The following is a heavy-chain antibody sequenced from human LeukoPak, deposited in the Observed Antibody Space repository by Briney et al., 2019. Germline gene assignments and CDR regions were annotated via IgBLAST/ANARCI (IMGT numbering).Heavy chain of an antibody. CDR1: GFTFDDYA. Sequence: GGSLRLSCAASGFTFDDYAMHWVRQGPGKGLEWVSLISGDGDSTYYADSVKGRLTISRDNSKNSLYLQMNSLRTEDTAFYYCAKDNTHIGELFQHWGQGTLVTVSS. CDR2: ISGDGDST. J-gene: IGHJ1*01. V-gene: IGHV3-43*02. D-gene: IGHD5-12*01. CDR3: AKDNTHIGELFQH.